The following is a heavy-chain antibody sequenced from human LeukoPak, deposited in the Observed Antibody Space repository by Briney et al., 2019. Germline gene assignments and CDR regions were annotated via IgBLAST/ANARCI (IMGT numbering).Heavy chain of an antibody. CDR3: AREVGHIVVVTAFNAYFDY. J-gene: IGHJ4*02. Sequence: GGSLRLSCAASGFTFSSYAMHWVRQAPGKGLEWVAVISYDGSNKYYADSVKGRFTISRDNSKNTLYLQMNSLRAEDTAVYYCAREVGHIVVVTAFNAYFDYWGQGTLVTVSS. CDR1: GFTFSSYA. V-gene: IGHV3-30*04. D-gene: IGHD2-21*02. CDR2: ISYDGSNK.